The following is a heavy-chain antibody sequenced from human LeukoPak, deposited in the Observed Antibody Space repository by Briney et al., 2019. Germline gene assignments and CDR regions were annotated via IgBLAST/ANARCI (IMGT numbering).Heavy chain of an antibody. CDR3: ARQDWNYAWFDP. Sequence: SETLSLTCAVYGGSFSGYYWSWIRQPPGKGLEWIGEINHSGSTNYNPSLKSRVTISVDTSKNQFSLKLGSVTAADTAVYYCARQDWNYAWFDPWGQGTLVTVSS. D-gene: IGHD1-7*01. CDR2: INHSGST. CDR1: GGSFSGYY. V-gene: IGHV4-34*01. J-gene: IGHJ5*02.